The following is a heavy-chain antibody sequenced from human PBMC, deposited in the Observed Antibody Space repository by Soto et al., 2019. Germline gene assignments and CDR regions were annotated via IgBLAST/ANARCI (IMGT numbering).Heavy chain of an antibody. Sequence: QVQLVESGGGVVQPGRSLRLSCATSGFIFSSYGMHWVRQGPGKGLEWVAVIWYDGTNKYYADSVNGRFTISRDDSKNTLYLQMNSLRAEDTAVYHCARGPMTTVTTWGDWYFDLWGRGTLVTVSS. J-gene: IGHJ2*01. D-gene: IGHD4-17*01. V-gene: IGHV3-33*01. CDR1: GFIFSSYG. CDR3: ARGPMTTVTTWGDWYFDL. CDR2: IWYDGTNK.